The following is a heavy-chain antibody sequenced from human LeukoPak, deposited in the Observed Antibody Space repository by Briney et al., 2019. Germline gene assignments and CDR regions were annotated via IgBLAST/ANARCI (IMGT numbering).Heavy chain of an antibody. CDR3: ARALGYCSSTSCYPSDY. D-gene: IGHD2-2*01. CDR2: ISAYNGNT. Sequence: ASVKVSCKASGYTFTSYGISWVRQAPGQGLEWMGWISAYNGNTNYAQKLQGRVTMTTDTSTSTAYMELRSLRSDDTAVYYCARALGYCSSTSCYPSDYWGQGTLVTVSS. CDR1: GYTFTSYG. V-gene: IGHV1-18*01. J-gene: IGHJ4*02.